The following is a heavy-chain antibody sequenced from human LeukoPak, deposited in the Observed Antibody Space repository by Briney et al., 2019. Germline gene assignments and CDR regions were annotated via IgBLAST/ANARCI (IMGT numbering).Heavy chain of an antibody. CDR1: GYTFTGYY. J-gene: IGHJ5*02. CDR3: ARDEATHYYGSGSCVAVDP. Sequence: GASVKVSCKASGYTFTGYYMHWVRQAPGQGLEWMGWINPNSGGTNYAQKFQGRVTMTRDTSISTAYMELSRLRSDDTAVYYCARDEATHYYGSGSCVAVDPWGQGTLVTVSS. CDR2: INPNSGGT. D-gene: IGHD3-10*01. V-gene: IGHV1-2*02.